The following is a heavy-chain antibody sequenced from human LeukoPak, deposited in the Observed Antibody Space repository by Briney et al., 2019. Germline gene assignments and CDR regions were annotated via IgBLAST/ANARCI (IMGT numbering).Heavy chain of an antibody. J-gene: IGHJ4*02. D-gene: IGHD6-13*01. V-gene: IGHV1-2*02. CDR3: ARDIGSSWSDFDY. CDR2: INPNSGGT. CDR1: GYTFTGYY. Sequence: ASVKVSCKASGYTFTGYYMHWVRHAPGQGLEWMGWINPNSGGTNYAQKFQGRVTMTRDTSISTAYMELSRLRSDDTAVYYCARDIGSSWSDFDYWGQGTLVTVSS.